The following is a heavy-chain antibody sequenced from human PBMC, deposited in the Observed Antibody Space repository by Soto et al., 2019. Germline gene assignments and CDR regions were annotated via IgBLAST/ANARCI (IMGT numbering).Heavy chain of an antibody. V-gene: IGHV1-46*03. D-gene: IGHD4-17*01. CDR2: INPSGGST. CDR3: ARDMEPRTTVTTELDY. CDR1: GYTFTSYY. Sequence: ASVKVSCKASGYTFTSYYMHWVRQAPGQGLEWMGIINPSGGSTSYAQKFQGRVTMTRDTSTSTVYMELSSLRSEDTAVYYCARDMEPRTTVTTELDYWGQGTLVTVSS. J-gene: IGHJ4*02.